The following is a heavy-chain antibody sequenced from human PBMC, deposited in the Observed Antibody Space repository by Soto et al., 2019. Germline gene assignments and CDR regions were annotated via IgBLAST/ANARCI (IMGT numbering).Heavy chain of an antibody. CDR1: GFTFSSYS. CDR2: ISSSSSTI. D-gene: IGHD6-6*01. J-gene: IGHJ3*02. CDR3: ARVSLAAKGAFDI. Sequence: EVQLVESGGGLVQPGGSLRLSCAASGFTFSSYSMNWVRQAPGKGLEWVSYISSSSSTIYYADSVKGRFTISRDNAKSSLYLQMNSLRAEDTAVYYCARVSLAAKGAFDIWGQGIMVTVSS. V-gene: IGHV3-48*01.